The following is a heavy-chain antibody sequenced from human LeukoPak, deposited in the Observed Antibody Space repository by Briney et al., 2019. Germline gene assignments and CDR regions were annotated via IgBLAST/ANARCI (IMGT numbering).Heavy chain of an antibody. CDR3: ARYSYGGYHFDY. J-gene: IGHJ4*02. CDR1: GDSISNCY. V-gene: IGHV4-59*08. Sequence: SETLSLTCSVSGDSISNCYWSWIRQPPGKGLEWIGYIYYTGSTNYNPSLKSRVTISLDTSKNQFSLKLTSVTAADTAVYYCARYSYGGYHFDYWGRGTRVTASS. CDR2: IYYTGST. D-gene: IGHD5-18*01.